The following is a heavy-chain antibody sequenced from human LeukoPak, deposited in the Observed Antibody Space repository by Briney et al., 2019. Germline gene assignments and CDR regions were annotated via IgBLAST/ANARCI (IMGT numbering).Heavy chain of an antibody. D-gene: IGHD1-26*01. Sequence: TGGSLRLSCAASGFTFSSYSMNWVRQAPGKGLEWVSYISSRSGTIYYADSVKGRFTISRDNAQNSLYLQMNSLRAEDTAIYYCVRDRGTYRPIDYWGQGTLVTVSS. CDR1: GFTFSSYS. CDR3: VRDRGTYRPIDY. CDR2: ISSRSGTI. J-gene: IGHJ4*02. V-gene: IGHV3-48*04.